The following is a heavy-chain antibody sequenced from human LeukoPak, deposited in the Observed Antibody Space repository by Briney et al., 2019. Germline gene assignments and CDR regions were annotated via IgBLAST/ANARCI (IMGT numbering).Heavy chain of an antibody. CDR1: GFTFSSYG. J-gene: IGHJ3*02. D-gene: IGHD5-12*01. Sequence: GGSLRLSCAASGFTFSSYGMHWVRQAPGKGLEWVAFIRYDGSNKYYADSVKGRFTISRDNSKNTLYLQMNSLRAEDTAVYYCARLVRSGYDWGSGAFDIWGQGTMVTVSS. CDR3: ARLVRSGYDWGSGAFDI. CDR2: IRYDGSNK. V-gene: IGHV3-30*02.